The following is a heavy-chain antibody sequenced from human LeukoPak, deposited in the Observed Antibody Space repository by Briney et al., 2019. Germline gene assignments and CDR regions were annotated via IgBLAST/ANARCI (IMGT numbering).Heavy chain of an antibody. CDR3: ARDIGRMEQLIH. J-gene: IGHJ4*02. V-gene: IGHV3-21*01. CDR1: GFTFSSYS. CDR2: ISSSSSYI. Sequence: GGSLRLSCAASGFTFSSYSMNWVRQAPGKGLEWVSSISSSSSYIYYADSVKGRFTISRDNAKNSLYLQMNSLRAEDTAVYYCARDIGRMEQLIHWGQGTLVTVSS. D-gene: IGHD6-13*01.